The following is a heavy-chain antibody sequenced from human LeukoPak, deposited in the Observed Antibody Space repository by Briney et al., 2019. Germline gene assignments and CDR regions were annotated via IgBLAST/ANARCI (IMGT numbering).Heavy chain of an antibody. Sequence: PGRSLRLSCAASGFTFDDYAMHWVRQAPGKGLEWVSGISWNSGSIGYADSVKGRFTISRDNSKNTLYLQMNSLRAEDTAVYYCARDAYAVADYWGQGTLVTVSS. J-gene: IGHJ4*02. V-gene: IGHV3-9*01. CDR1: GFTFDDYA. CDR3: ARDAYAVADY. CDR2: ISWNSGSI. D-gene: IGHD4-17*01.